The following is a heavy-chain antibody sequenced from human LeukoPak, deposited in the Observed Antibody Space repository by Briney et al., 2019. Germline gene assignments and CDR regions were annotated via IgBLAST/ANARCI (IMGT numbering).Heavy chain of an antibody. J-gene: IGHJ6*02. Sequence: GGPLRLSCAASGFTFNTYGMHWVRQAPGKGLEWVAVIWYDETKKYCTDSVKGRFTISRDNSKNTLYLQMNSLRAEDTAVYYCTGSGPQGGYYYGMDVWGQGTTVTVSS. CDR2: IWYDETKK. V-gene: IGHV3-33*01. CDR1: GFTFNTYG. CDR3: TGSGPQGGYYYGMDV. D-gene: IGHD3-10*01.